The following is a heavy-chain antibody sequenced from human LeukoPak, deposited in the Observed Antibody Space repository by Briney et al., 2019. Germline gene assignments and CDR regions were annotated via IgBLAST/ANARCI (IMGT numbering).Heavy chain of an antibody. D-gene: IGHD3-9*01. V-gene: IGHV3-53*01. Sequence: GGSLRLSRAASGFTVSSNYMSWVRQAPGKGLEWVSVIYSGGSTYYADSVKGRFTISRDNSKNTLYLQMNSLRAEDTAVYYCARDQTYYDILTGYYRSDGFDPWGQGTLVTVSS. J-gene: IGHJ5*02. CDR1: GFTVSSNY. CDR2: IYSGGST. CDR3: ARDQTYYDILTGYYRSDGFDP.